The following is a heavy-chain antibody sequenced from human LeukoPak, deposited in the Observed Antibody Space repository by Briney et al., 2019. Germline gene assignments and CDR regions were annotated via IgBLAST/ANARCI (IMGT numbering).Heavy chain of an antibody. CDR3: AREGRGGDWLLD. CDR2: IYHSGST. V-gene: IGHV4-4*02. Sequence: GSLRLSCAASGFTFSSYAMHWVRQAPGKGLEWIGEIYHSGSTNYNPSLKSRVTISVDKSKNQFSLKLSSVTAADTAVYYCAREGRGGDWLLDWGQGTLVTVSS. CDR1: GFTFSSYA. J-gene: IGHJ4*02. D-gene: IGHD3-9*01.